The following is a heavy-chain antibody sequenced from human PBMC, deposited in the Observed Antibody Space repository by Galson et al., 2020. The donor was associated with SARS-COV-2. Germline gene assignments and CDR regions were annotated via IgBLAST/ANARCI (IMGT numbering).Heavy chain of an antibody. CDR3: ARDQTDNWNYSNWFDP. CDR1: GGSISSGSYY. D-gene: IGHD1-7*01. Sequence: SETLSLTCTVSGGSISSGSYYWSWIRQPAGKGLEWIGSIYTSGSTNYNPSLKSRVTISVDTSKNQFSLKLSSVTAADTAVYYCARDQTDNWNYSNWFDPWGQGTLVTVSS. CDR2: IYTSGST. V-gene: IGHV4-61*02. J-gene: IGHJ5*02.